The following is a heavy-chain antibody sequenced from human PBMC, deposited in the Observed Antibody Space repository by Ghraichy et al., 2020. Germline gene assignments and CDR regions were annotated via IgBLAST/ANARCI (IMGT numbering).Heavy chain of an antibody. CDR3: ARGGRDIRMLYYYYYYMDV. Sequence: SETLSLTCAVYGGSFSGYYWSWIRQPPGKGLEWIGEINHSGSTNYNPSLKSRVTISVDTSKNQFSLKLSSVTAADTAVYYCARGGRDIRMLYYYYYYMDVWGKGTTVTVSS. CDR1: GGSFSGYY. V-gene: IGHV4-34*01. CDR2: INHSGST. J-gene: IGHJ6*03. D-gene: IGHD2-15*01.